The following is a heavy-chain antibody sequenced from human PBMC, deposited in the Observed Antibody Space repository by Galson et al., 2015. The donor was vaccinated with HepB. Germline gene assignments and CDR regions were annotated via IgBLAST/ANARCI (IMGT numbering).Heavy chain of an antibody. CDR1: GGTFSSYT. V-gene: IGHV1-69*04. CDR2: IIPILGIA. J-gene: IGHJ4*02. Sequence: SVKVSCKASGGTFSSYTISWVRQAPGQGLEWMGRIIPILGIANYAQKFQGRVTITADKSTSTAYMELSSLRSEDTAVYYCATDDQQEAVAGTFDYWGQGTLVTVSS. CDR3: ATDDQQEAVAGTFDY. D-gene: IGHD6-19*01.